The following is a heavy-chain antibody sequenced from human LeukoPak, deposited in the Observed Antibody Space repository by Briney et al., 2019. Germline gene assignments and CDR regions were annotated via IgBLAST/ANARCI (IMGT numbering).Heavy chain of an antibody. V-gene: IGHV4-39*07. CDR3: ARTFFTETWFDP. D-gene: IGHD2/OR15-2a*01. J-gene: IGHJ5*02. CDR2: IYYSGST. CDR1: GGSISSSSYY. Sequence: PSETLSLTCTVSGGSISSSSYYWGWIRQPPGKGLEWIGSIYYSGSTYYNRSLKSRVTMSVDTSKNQFSLKLSSVTAADTAVYYCARTFFTETWFDPWGQGTLVTVSS.